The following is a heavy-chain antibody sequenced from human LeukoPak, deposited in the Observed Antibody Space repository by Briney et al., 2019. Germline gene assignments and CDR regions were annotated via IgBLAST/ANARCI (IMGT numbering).Heavy chain of an antibody. J-gene: IGHJ4*02. Sequence: ASVKVSCKASGYTXTGYYMHWVRQAPGQGLEWMGWINPNSGGTNYAQKFQGRVTMTRDTSISTAYMELSRLRSDDTAVYYCARPPNYDSSGYYYNYWGQGTLVTVSS. D-gene: IGHD3-22*01. CDR2: INPNSGGT. CDR1: GYTXTGYY. CDR3: ARPPNYDSSGYYYNY. V-gene: IGHV1-2*02.